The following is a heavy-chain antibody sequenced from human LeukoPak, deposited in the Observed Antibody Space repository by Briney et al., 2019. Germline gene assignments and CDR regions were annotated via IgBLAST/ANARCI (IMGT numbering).Heavy chain of an antibody. D-gene: IGHD6-6*01. CDR3: ARALVYSISQVYNY. J-gene: IGHJ4*02. V-gene: IGHV4-34*01. CDR2: INHSGST. Sequence: PSDTLSLTCAVYGGPFNGYYWSWIRQPPGKGLEWIGEINHSGSTNYNPSVKSRGTISVDTSRSQVSLKLSSGTGADTAVYYCARALVYSISQVYNYWGQGTLVTVSS. CDR1: GGPFNGYY.